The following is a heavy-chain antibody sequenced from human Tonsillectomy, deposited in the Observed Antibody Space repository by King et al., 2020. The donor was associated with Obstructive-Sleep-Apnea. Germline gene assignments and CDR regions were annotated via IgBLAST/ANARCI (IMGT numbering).Heavy chain of an antibody. D-gene: IGHD4-17*01. J-gene: IGHJ6*02. CDR3: AMTTVTTGENYYYYGMDV. CDR1: GYTFTSYG. V-gene: IGHV1-18*01. CDR2: VSAYNGNT. Sequence: QLVQSGAEVKKPGGSVKVSCKASGYTFTSYGISWVRQAPGQGLEWVGWVSAYNGNTNYAQKLPGRGTMTTDTSTSTAYMERRSLRSDDTAVYYCAMTTVTTGENYYYYGMDVWGQGTTVTVSS.